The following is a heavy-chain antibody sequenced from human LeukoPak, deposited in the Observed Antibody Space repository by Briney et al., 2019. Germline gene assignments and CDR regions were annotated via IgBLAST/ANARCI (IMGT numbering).Heavy chain of an antibody. CDR3: ARGNRGPPPRDYFDY. CDR1: GGSFSGYY. Sequence: SETLSLTCAVYGGSFSGYYWSWIRQPPGKGLEWIGEINHSGSTNYNPSLKSRVTISVDMSKNQFSLKLSSVTAADTAVYYCARGNRGPPPRDYFDYWGQGTLVTVSS. J-gene: IGHJ4*02. CDR2: INHSGST. D-gene: IGHD2/OR15-2a*01. V-gene: IGHV4-34*01.